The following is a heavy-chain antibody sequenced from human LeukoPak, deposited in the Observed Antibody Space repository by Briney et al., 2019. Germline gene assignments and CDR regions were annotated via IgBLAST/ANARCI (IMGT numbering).Heavy chain of an antibody. D-gene: IGHD3-16*01. V-gene: IGHV4-39*01. Sequence: SETLPLTCPVSGGSISSSSYYWGWLRQPPGKGLEWIGSIYYSGSTYFNPSLKSRVTISVDTSKNQFSLKLSSVTAADTAVYYCARLRAIRWGGVDYWGQGTLVTVSS. CDR3: ARLRAIRWGGVDY. J-gene: IGHJ4*02. CDR2: IYYSGST. CDR1: GGSISSSSYY.